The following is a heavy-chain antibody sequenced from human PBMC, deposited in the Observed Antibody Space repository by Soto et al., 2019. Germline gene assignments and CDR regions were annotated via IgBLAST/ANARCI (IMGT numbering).Heavy chain of an antibody. CDR2: MNPNSGST. D-gene: IGHD3-3*01. CDR1: GYTFTSYH. J-gene: IGHJ6*02. CDR3: AREGIWSGYYQISRYYYYYYGMDV. V-gene: IGHV1-8*01. Sequence: GASVKVSCKASGYTFTSYHINWVRQATGQGLEWLGWMNPNSGSTGYAQRFQGRVTMTRDTSISTAYMELSSLRSEDTAVYFCAREGIWSGYYQISRYYYYYYGMDVWGQGTTVTVSS.